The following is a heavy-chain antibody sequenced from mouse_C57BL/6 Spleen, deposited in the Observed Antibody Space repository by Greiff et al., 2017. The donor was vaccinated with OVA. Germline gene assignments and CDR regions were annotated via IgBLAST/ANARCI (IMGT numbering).Heavy chain of an antibody. D-gene: IGHD4-1*01. CDR1: GYTFTDYN. CDR2: INPNNGGT. V-gene: IGHV1-18*01. CDR3: ARSGLGRDYFDY. J-gene: IGHJ2*01. Sequence: EVQLVESGPELVKPGASVKIPCKASGYTFTDYNMDWVKQSHGKSLEWIGDINPNNGGTIYNQKFKGKATLTVDKSSSTAYMELRSLTSEDTAVYYCARSGLGRDYFDYWGQGTTLTVSS.